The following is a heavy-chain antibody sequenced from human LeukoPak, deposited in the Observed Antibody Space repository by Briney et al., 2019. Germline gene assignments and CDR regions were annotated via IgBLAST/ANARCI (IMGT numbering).Heavy chain of an antibody. D-gene: IGHD5-12*01. J-gene: IGHJ4*02. CDR2: LYPGDSDT. Sequence: PGESLKISCKGSGYSFPNYWIGWVRQMPGKGLEWLGILYPGDSDTRYSPSFQGQVTISADKSISTAYLQWSSLKASDTAMYYCAGRLRERFGSWGQGTLVTVSS. CDR1: GYSFPNYW. CDR3: AGRLRERFGS. V-gene: IGHV5-51*01.